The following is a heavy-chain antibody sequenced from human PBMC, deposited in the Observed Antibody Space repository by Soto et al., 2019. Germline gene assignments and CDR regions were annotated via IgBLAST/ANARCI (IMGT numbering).Heavy chain of an antibody. CDR1: GGTFSSYA. Sequence: QVQLVQSGAEVKKPGSSVKVSCKASGGTFSSYAISWVRQAPGQGLEWMGGIIPIFGTANYAQKFQGRVTITADESTSTAHMELSSLRSEDTAVYYCARDLGRIVVVVAATQFDAFDIWGPGTMVTVSS. J-gene: IGHJ3*02. D-gene: IGHD2-15*01. V-gene: IGHV1-69*01. CDR3: ARDLGRIVVVVAATQFDAFDI. CDR2: IIPIFGTA.